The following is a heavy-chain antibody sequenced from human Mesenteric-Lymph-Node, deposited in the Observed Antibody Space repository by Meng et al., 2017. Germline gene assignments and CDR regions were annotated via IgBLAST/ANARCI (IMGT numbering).Heavy chain of an antibody. CDR1: GVSFSNYA. V-gene: IGHV3-23*01. D-gene: IGHD6-13*01. Sequence: EVQLLESGGGLVQPGGSLRLSCAASGVSFSNYAISWVRQAPGKGLEWVSAFSGSDGGTHYADSVKGRFTISRDSSKNTLYLQMNSLRAEDTAIYYCAKEMGAVGTPYFDYWGQGTLVTVSS. CDR2: FSGSDGGT. CDR3: AKEMGAVGTPYFDY. J-gene: IGHJ4*02.